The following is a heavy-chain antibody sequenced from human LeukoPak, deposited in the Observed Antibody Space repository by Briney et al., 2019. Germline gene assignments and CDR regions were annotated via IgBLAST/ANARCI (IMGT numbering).Heavy chain of an antibody. D-gene: IGHD4-23*01. Sequence: PSETLSLTCTVSGGSINSYYWSWIRQPPGKGQEWIGYIYYSGSTNYNPSLKSRVTISVDTSKHQFSLQLSSVTAADTAVYYCARHLRSVVTGLDYWGQGTLVTVSS. CDR1: GGSINSYY. CDR2: IYYSGST. CDR3: ARHLRSVVTGLDY. J-gene: IGHJ4*02. V-gene: IGHV4-59*01.